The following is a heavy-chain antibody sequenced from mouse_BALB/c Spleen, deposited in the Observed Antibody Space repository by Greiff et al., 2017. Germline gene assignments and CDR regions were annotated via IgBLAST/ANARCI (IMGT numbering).Heavy chain of an antibody. Sequence: EVKLVESGGGLVKPGGSLKLSCAASGFTFSSYTMSWVRHTPENRLEWVATISSGGGNTYYPDSVKGRFTISRDNAKNNLYLQMSSLRSEDTALYYCARSMITSFDYWGQGTTLTVSS. CDR3: ARSMITSFDY. V-gene: IGHV5-9*03. D-gene: IGHD2-4*01. CDR1: GFTFSSYT. CDR2: ISSGGGNT. J-gene: IGHJ2*01.